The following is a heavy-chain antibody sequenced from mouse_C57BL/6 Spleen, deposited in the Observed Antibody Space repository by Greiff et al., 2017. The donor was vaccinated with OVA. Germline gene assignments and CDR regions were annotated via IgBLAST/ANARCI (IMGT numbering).Heavy chain of an antibody. J-gene: IGHJ2*01. Sequence: VQLQQSGPELVKPGASVKISCKASGYTFTDYYMNWVKQSHGKSLEWIGDINPNNGGTSYNQKFKGKATLTVDKSSSTAYMELRRLTSEDSAVYYCASSSGYFDYWGQGTTLTVSS. CDR1: GYTFTDYY. D-gene: IGHD3-2*02. CDR2: INPNNGGT. CDR3: ASSSGYFDY. V-gene: IGHV1-26*01.